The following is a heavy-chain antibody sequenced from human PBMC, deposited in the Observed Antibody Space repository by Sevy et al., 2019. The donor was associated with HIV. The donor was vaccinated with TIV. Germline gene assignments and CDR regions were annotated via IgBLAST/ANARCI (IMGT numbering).Heavy chain of an antibody. CDR1: GFTFDDYA. D-gene: IGHD3-22*01. CDR2: ISWNSGSI. Sequence: GGSLRLSCAASGFTFDDYAMHWVRQAPGKGLEWVSGISWNSGSIGYGDSVKGRFTISRDSAKNCLYLQMNSLRAEDTALYYCATLSRTQGKYYDSSGYYGDAFDIWGQGTMVTVSS. CDR3: ATLSRTQGKYYDSSGYYGDAFDI. J-gene: IGHJ3*02. V-gene: IGHV3-9*01.